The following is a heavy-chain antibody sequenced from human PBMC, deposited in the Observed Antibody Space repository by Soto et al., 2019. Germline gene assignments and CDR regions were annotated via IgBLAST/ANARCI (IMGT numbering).Heavy chain of an antibody. Sequence: QVQLQESDPGLLNPSQPLPQPCTASGAPISGDNYCGGGIRQPPERGLEWIGHVYSSVNTYSNPSLSSRVTISVDTSKNHFSLKLTSVTAADTAVYYCARGPSGDKVDNWGQGTLVTVSS. J-gene: IGHJ4*02. CDR2: VYSSVNT. CDR1: GAPISGDNYC. V-gene: IGHV4-30-4*01. CDR3: ARGPSGDKVDN. D-gene: IGHD7-27*01.